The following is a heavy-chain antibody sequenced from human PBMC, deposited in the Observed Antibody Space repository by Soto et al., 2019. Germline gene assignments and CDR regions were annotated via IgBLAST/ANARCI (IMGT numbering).Heavy chain of an antibody. D-gene: IGHD2-15*01. CDR3: ARGQVVAAQH. CDR2: IYHSGST. J-gene: IGHJ4*02. V-gene: IGHV4-30-2*01. Sequence: SDTLSLTCAVSGCSISSGGYSWSWIRQPPGKGLEWIGYIYHSGSTYYNPSLKSRVTISVDRSKNQFSLKLSSVTAADTAVYYCARGQVVAAQHWGQGTLVTVSS. CDR1: GCSISSGGYS.